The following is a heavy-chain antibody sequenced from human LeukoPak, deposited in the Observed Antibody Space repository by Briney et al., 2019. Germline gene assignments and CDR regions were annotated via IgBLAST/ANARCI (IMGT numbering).Heavy chain of an antibody. CDR1: GGSISGTNW. D-gene: IGHD3-16*01. J-gene: IGHJ4*02. Sequence: ASETLSLTCGVSGGSISGTNWWSWVRQPPGQGLEWIGEISLAGQTNYNPSLNGRVTVSVDTSKNQFSLNLSSVTAADTAVYYCVRGSTLRHYQYWGQGTLVTVSS. CDR2: ISLAGQT. V-gene: IGHV4-4*02. CDR3: VRGSTLRHYQY.